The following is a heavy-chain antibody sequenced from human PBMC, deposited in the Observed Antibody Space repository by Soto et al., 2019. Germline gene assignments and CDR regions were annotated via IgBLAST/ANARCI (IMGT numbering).Heavy chain of an antibody. CDR1: GFTFSSYG. D-gene: IGHD6-13*01. CDR3: ARHPERIAQIGWFDP. V-gene: IGHV3-48*01. J-gene: IGHJ5*02. Sequence: GGSLRLSCAASGFTFSSYGMHWVRQAPGKGLEWVSYISSSSSTIYYADSVKGRFTISRDNAKNSLYLQMNSLRAEDTAVYYCARHPERIAQIGWFDPWGQGTLATVSS. CDR2: ISSSSSTI.